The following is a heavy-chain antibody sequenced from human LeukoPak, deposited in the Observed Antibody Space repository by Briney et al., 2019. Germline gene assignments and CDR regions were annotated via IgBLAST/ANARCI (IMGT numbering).Heavy chain of an antibody. V-gene: IGHV4-39*01. D-gene: IGHD3-10*01. CDR2: IYYSGST. CDR3: ASPPVLLWFGELTPAYYFDY. Sequence: SETLSLTCTVSGGSISSSSYYWGWIRQPPGKGLEWIGSIYYSGSTYYNPSLKSRVTISVDTSKNQFSLKLSSVTAADTAVYYCASPPVLLWFGELTPAYYFDYWGQGTLVAVSS. J-gene: IGHJ4*02. CDR1: GGSISSSSYY.